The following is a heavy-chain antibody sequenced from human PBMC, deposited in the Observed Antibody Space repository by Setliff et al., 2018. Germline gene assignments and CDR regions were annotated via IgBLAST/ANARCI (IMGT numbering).Heavy chain of an antibody. J-gene: IGHJ4*02. CDR1: GFTFRNFA. Sequence: PGGSLRLSCGASGFTFRNFAMHWVRQAPGKGLEWVGRIKSKGEDETTNFAASVKGRFSLSRDDSRNMIYLQMSSLKIEDTAVYFCVRGHNGFDNWGQGTLVTVS. CDR3: VRGHNGFDN. D-gene: IGHD3-10*01. CDR2: IKSKGEDETT. V-gene: IGHV3-15*07.